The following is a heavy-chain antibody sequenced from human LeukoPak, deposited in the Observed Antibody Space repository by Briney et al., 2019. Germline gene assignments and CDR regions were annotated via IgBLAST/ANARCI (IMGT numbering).Heavy chain of an antibody. J-gene: IGHJ4*02. V-gene: IGHV3-64*01. D-gene: IGHD4-17*01. CDR2: ISSNGGST. Sequence: GGSLRLSCAASGFTFSSYAMHWVRQAPGKGLEYVSAISSNGGSTYYANSVKGRFTISRDNSKNTLYLQMGSLRAEDMAVYYCARGNGDYPFDYWGQGTLVTVSS. CDR1: GFTFSSYA. CDR3: ARGNGDYPFDY.